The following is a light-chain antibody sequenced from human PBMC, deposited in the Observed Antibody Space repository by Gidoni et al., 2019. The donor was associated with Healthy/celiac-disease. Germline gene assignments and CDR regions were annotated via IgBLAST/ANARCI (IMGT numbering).Light chain of an antibody. J-gene: IGKJ1*01. V-gene: IGKV3-20*01. CDR1: QSVSSY. Sequence: EILLTQSPGTLSLSPGERATLFCRASQSVSSYLPWYQQKPGPAPRLLIYGASNWATGIPDRFSGSGSGTDFTLTINRLEPEDFAVYYCQQYGSSPWTFGQGTKVEIK. CDR3: QQYGSSPWT. CDR2: GAS.